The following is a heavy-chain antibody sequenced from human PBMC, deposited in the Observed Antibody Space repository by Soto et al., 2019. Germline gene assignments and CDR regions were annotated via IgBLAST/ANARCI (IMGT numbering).Heavy chain of an antibody. J-gene: IGHJ4*02. CDR2: IWYDGSNK. V-gene: IGHV3-33*01. CDR1: GFTFSSYD. Sequence: GGSLRLSCEASGFTFSSYDMHWVRQAPGKGLEWVAVIWYDGSNKYYADSVKGRFTISRDNSKNTLYLQMSSLRAEDTAVYYCAGDSGELELHYWGQGTLVTVSS. CDR3: AGDSGELELHY. D-gene: IGHD1-7*01.